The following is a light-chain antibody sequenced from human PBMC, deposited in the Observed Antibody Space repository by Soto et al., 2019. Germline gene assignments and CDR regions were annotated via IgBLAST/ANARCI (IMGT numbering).Light chain of an antibody. CDR3: SSYTSSSTWV. J-gene: IGLJ3*02. Sequence: QSALTQPASVSGSPGQSITISCTGTSSDVGGYNYVSWYQQNPGKAPKLMIYEVSNRPSGVSNRFSGSKSGNTASLTISGRQAEDEADYYCSSYTSSSTWVFGGGTKLTV. V-gene: IGLV2-14*01. CDR1: SSDVGGYNY. CDR2: EVS.